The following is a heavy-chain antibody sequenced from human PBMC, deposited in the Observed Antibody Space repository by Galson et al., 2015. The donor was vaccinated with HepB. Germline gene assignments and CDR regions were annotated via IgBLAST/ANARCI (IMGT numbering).Heavy chain of an antibody. D-gene: IGHD4-11*01. J-gene: IGHJ5*02. CDR1: GFSLSTARMG. Sequence: PALVKPPQTLTLTCTVSGFSLSTARMGVSWIRQPPGKALEWLAHIFSNDEKSYSTSLKSRLTISKDTSKSQVVLTMTNMDPVDTATYYCARPDYSNYGWWFDPWGQGTLVTVSS. CDR3: ARPDYSNYGWWFDP. CDR2: IFSNDEK. V-gene: IGHV2-26*01.